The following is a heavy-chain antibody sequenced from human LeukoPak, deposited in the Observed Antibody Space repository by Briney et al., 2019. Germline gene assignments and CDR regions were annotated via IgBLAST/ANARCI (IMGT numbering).Heavy chain of an antibody. CDR2: IKQDGSEK. D-gene: IGHD3-10*01. V-gene: IGHV3-7*01. CDR1: GFTFSSYY. CDR3: ARALMVRGPYYYYYGMDV. Sequence: PGGSLRLSCAASGFTFSSYYMSWVRQAPGKGLEWVANIKQDGSEKYYVDSVKGRFTISRDNAKNSLSLQMNSLRAEDSAVYYCARALMVRGPYYYYYGMDVWGQGTTVTVSS. J-gene: IGHJ6*02.